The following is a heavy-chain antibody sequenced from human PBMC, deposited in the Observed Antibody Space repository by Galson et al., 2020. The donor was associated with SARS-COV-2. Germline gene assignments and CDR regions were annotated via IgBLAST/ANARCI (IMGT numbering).Heavy chain of an antibody. Sequence: GESLKISCTASGIINGSAHINWVRQAPGKRLEWVSVIYTDGPTYYADSVKGRFIMSRDNSKNTVYLQMNSLRVEDTAFYYCGRHDWFDPWGQGALVTVSS. CDR1: GIINGSAH. CDR3: GRHDWFDP. J-gene: IGHJ5*02. V-gene: IGHV3-53*01. CDR2: IYTDGPT.